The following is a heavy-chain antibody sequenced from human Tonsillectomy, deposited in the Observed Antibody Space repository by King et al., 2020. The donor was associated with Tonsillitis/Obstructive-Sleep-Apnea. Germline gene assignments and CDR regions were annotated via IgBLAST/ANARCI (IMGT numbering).Heavy chain of an antibody. Sequence: VQLVESGGGLVQPGGSLRLSCAASGLTFSSYAMSWVRQAPGKGLEWVSAISGSGDSTYYTDSVKGRFTISRDNSKNTVYLQMNSLRAEDTAVYYCAKDLGSITISGVVIIVDGFDIWGQGTMVTVSS. J-gene: IGHJ3*02. CDR2: ISGSGDST. V-gene: IGHV3-23*04. CDR1: GLTFSSYA. CDR3: AKDLGSITISGVVIIVDGFDI. D-gene: IGHD3-3*01.